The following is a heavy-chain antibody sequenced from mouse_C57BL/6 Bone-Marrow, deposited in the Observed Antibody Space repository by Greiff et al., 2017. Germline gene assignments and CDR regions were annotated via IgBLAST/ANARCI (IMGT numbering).Heavy chain of an antibody. CDR3: ARSGAYDGY. CDR2: INPSTGGT. J-gene: IGHJ2*01. CDR1: GYSFTGYY. V-gene: IGHV1-42*01. Sequence: VQLKQSGPELVKPGASVKISCKSSGYSFTGYYMNWVKQSPEKSLEWIGEINPSTGGTTYNQKFKAKATLTVDKSSSTAYMQLKSLTSEDSAVYYCARSGAYDGYWGQGTTLTVSS. D-gene: IGHD2-3*01.